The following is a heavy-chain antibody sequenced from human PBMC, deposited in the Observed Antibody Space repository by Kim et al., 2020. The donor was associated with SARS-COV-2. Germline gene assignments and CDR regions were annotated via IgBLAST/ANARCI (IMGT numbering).Heavy chain of an antibody. Sequence: GGSLRLSCAASGFTFTSYDMSWVRQAPGKGLEWVSGISGAGGTTYYAESVKGRFTISRDNSKSTLYLQVNSLRAEDTAVYYCVKLGPKQWVANRGAFDIWGQGTMVIVSS. J-gene: IGHJ3*02. D-gene: IGHD6-19*01. CDR2: ISGAGGTT. CDR3: VKLGPKQWVANRGAFDI. CDR1: GFTFTSYD. V-gene: IGHV3-23*01.